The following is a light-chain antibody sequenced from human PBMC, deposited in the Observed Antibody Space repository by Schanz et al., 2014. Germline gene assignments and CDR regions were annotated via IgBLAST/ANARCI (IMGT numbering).Light chain of an antibody. J-gene: IGKJ1*01. CDR3: QHYTSDSRK. CDR1: QSLSSR. V-gene: IGKV1-5*01. CDR2: AAS. Sequence: DIQMTQSPSTLSAFVGDRVIITCRASQSLSSRLAWYQRKPGKAPKLLIYAASSLQSGVPSRFSGSGSGTDFTLTISSLQPDDFATYYCQHYTSDSRKFGQGTTVEIK.